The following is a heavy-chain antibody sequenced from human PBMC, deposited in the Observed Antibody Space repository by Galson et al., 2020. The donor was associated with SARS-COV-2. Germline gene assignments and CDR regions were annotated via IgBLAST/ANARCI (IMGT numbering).Heavy chain of an antibody. J-gene: IGHJ4*02. D-gene: IGHD3-16*02. Sequence: ASVKVSCKASGYTFTSYGISWVRQAPGQGLEWMGWISAYNGNTNYAQKLQGRVTMTTDTSTSTAYMELRSLRSDDTAVYYCARSGLYDYVWGSYRHTDIGYWGQGTLVTVSS. CDR3: ARSGLYDYVWGSYRHTDIGY. CDR2: ISAYNGNT. CDR1: GYTFTSYG. V-gene: IGHV1-18*01.